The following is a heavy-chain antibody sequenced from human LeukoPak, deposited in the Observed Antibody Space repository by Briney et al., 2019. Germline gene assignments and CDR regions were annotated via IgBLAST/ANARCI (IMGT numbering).Heavy chain of an antibody. Sequence: PGGSLRLSCAASGLTFDDYAMHWVRQAPGKGLEWVSGISWNSGSIGYADSVKGRFTISRDNAKNSLYLQMNSLRAEDTALYYCATQYSNYDYYYYYMDVWGKGTTVTVSS. CDR2: ISWNSGSI. CDR3: ATQYSNYDYYYYYMDV. CDR1: GLTFDDYA. V-gene: IGHV3-9*01. D-gene: IGHD4-11*01. J-gene: IGHJ6*03.